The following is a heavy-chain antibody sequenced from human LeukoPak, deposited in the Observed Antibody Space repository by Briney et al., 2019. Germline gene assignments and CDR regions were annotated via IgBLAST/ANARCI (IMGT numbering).Heavy chain of an antibody. CDR3: VLAMGEYFDY. CDR1: GYAFTDHY. V-gene: IGHV1-2*02. Sequence: GASVKVSCKASGYAFTDHYIHWVRQAPAQGLEWMGWTNPQSGGTNYAQKFQGRVTMSRDTSIRTAYMELRRLMSDDTAVYYCVLAMGEYFDYWGQGTLVTVSS. J-gene: IGHJ4*02. CDR2: TNPQSGGT. D-gene: IGHD2/OR15-2a*01.